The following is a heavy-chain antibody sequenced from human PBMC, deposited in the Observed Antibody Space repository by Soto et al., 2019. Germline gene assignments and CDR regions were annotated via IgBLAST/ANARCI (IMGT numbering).Heavy chain of an antibody. CDR1: GFTFSGYW. V-gene: IGHV3-74*01. CDR3: VRERSYTGSYGIAY. J-gene: IGHJ4*02. D-gene: IGHD1-26*01. CDR2: IDSDGSST. Sequence: GGSLRLSCAASGFTFSGYWMHWVRQAPGKGLVWVSRIDSDGSSTSYADSVKGRFTISRDNAKNTLDLQMNSLRAEDTAVYYCVRERSYTGSYGIAYWGQGTLVTVSS.